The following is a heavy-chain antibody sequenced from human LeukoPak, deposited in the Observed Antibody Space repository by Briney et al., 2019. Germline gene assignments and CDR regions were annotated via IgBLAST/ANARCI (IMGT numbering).Heavy chain of an antibody. D-gene: IGHD3/OR15-3a*01. CDR2: LSGTSDST. CDR3: AKVATWTHFDY. J-gene: IGHJ4*02. Sequence: GGSLRLSCAASGFTFSNYGMSWVRQAPGKGLEWVSALSGTSDSTYYAYSVKGRFSISRDNSKNTLYLQISSLRVEDTAVYYCAKVATWTHFDYWGQGILVTVSS. V-gene: IGHV3-23*01. CDR1: GFTFSNYG.